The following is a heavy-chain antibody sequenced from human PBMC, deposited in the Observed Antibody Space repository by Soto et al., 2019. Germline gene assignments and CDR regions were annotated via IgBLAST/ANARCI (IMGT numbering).Heavy chain of an antibody. CDR3: ARSWTTVTTYGMDV. V-gene: IGHV1-3*01. CDR1: GYTFTSYA. Sequence: GASVKVSCKASGYTFTSYAMHWVRQAPGQRLEWMGWINAGNGNTKYSQKFQGRVTITRDTSASTAYMELSSLRSEDTAVYYCARSWTTVTTYGMDVWGQGTTVTVSS. CDR2: INAGNGNT. D-gene: IGHD4-4*01. J-gene: IGHJ6*02.